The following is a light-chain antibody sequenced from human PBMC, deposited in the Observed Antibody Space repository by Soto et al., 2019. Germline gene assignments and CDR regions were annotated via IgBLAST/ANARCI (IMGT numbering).Light chain of an antibody. V-gene: IGKV3-15*01. J-gene: IGKJ5*01. CDR1: QSVSSN. CDR3: QQYNNWPPT. CDR2: GAS. Sequence: EIVMTQSPATLSVSPGKRATLSCRASQSVSSNLAWYQQKPGQAPRLLIYGASTRATGIPARFSGIRSATDFTLTISSLQSEDFALYYCQQYNNWPPTFGQGTRLEIK.